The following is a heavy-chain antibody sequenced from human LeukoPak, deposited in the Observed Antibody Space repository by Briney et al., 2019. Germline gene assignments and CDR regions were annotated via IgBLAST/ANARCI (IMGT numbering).Heavy chain of an antibody. CDR3: ARVSSQNTMIVVVITGTFDY. D-gene: IGHD3-22*01. CDR1: GYTFTSYG. CDR2: ISAYNGNT. V-gene: IGHV1-18*01. J-gene: IGHJ4*02. Sequence: ASVKVPCKASGYTFTSYGISWVRQAPGQGLEWMGWISAYNGNTNYAQKLQGRVTVTTDTSTSTAYMELRSLRSDDTAVYYCARVSSQNTMIVVVITGTFDYWGQGTLVTVSS.